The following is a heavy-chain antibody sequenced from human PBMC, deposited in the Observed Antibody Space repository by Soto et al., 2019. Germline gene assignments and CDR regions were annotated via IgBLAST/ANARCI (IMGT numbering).Heavy chain of an antibody. Sequence: SETLSLTCAVYGGSFSGYYWSWIRQPPGKGLEWIGEINHSGSTNYNPSLKSRVTISVDTSKNQFSLKLSSVTAADTAVYYCAIDPGIAAAGNYFDYWVQRTLVTVSS. D-gene: IGHD6-13*01. CDR2: INHSGST. J-gene: IGHJ4*02. CDR3: AIDPGIAAAGNYFDY. V-gene: IGHV4-34*01. CDR1: GGSFSGYY.